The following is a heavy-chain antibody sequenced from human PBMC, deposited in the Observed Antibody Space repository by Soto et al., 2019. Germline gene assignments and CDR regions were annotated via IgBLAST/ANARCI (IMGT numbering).Heavy chain of an antibody. J-gene: IGHJ4*02. CDR1: GFDFTYYA. CDR2: MSSDGSKI. Sequence: QVQLVESGGGAVQPGESLRLSCVASGFDFTYYAMHWVRQAPGKRLESVAVMSSDGSKINHTESVKGRFTISRDNSKNTLYLQMNSLRKEDTAVYFCAKDEGVGGTLGLFDYWGQGTLVSVSS. CDR3: AKDEGVGGTLGLFDY. D-gene: IGHD1-26*01. V-gene: IGHV3-30*18.